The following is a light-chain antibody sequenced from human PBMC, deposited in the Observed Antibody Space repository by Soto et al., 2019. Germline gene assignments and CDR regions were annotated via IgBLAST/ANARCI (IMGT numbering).Light chain of an antibody. J-gene: IGLJ1*01. Sequence: QSVLTQPASVSGSPGQSITISCTGTSRDVGSYNLVSWYQQHPGNAPKLIIYEGTKRPSGVSYRFSGSKSGNTASLTISGLQEVDEGDYHCCSFAGSSTYVFGTGTKVTVL. CDR1: SRDVGSYNL. CDR2: EGT. CDR3: CSFAGSSTYV. V-gene: IGLV2-23*01.